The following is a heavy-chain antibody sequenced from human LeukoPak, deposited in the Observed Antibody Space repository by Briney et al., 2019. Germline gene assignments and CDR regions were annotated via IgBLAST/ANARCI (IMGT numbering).Heavy chain of an antibody. Sequence: GSLRLSCAASGFTFSSYAMHWVRPAPGKGLEYVSAISSNGGSTYYANSVKGRFTISRDNSKNTLYLQMGSLRAEDMAVYYCARDPDYGDYVFSYYYYYMDVWGKGTTVTVSS. CDR2: ISSNGGST. J-gene: IGHJ6*03. CDR3: ARDPDYGDYVFSYYYYYMDV. V-gene: IGHV3-64*01. CDR1: GFTFSSYA. D-gene: IGHD4-17*01.